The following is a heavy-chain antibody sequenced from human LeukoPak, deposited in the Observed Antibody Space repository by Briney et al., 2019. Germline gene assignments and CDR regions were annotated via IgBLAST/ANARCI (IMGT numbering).Heavy chain of an antibody. D-gene: IGHD6-13*01. CDR1: GFTFSSYW. CDR3: AREGVSSSEYFDY. V-gene: IGHV3-7*01. CDR2: IKQDGSEK. Sequence: GGSLRLSCAASGFTFSSYWMSWVRQAPGKGLEWVANIKQDGSEKYYVDSVKGRFTISRDNAKNSLYLQMNSLRAEDTAVYYCAREGVSSSEYFDYWGQGALVTVSS. J-gene: IGHJ4*02.